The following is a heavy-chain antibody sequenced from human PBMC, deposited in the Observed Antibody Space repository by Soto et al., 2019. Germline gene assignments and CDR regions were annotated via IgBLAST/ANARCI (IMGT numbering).Heavy chain of an antibody. D-gene: IGHD6-13*01. J-gene: IGHJ5*02. CDR1: GFTFISYG. Sequence: EMQLLESGGGLVQPGVSLRLSCAASGFTFISYGMTWVRQAPGKGLEWVSGITTTGRNTYYAESVKGRFTISRDNSKNVVYLQMNSLRAEETAVYYCARGAAAAGTDWFDAWGQGTLVIVSS. V-gene: IGHV3-23*01. CDR3: ARGAAAAGTDWFDA. CDR2: ITTTGRNT.